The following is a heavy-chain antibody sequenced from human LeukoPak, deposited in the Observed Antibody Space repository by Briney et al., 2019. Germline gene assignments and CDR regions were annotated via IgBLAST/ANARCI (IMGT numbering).Heavy chain of an antibody. Sequence: SETLSLTCTVSGGSISSYYWSWIRRPPGKALEWIGYIYYSGSTNYNPSLKSRVTISLDMSKNQFSLKLSSVTAADTAVYYCARTHGSGAYYYYYYMDVWGKGTTVTVSS. V-gene: IGHV4-59*01. CDR1: GGSISSYY. D-gene: IGHD3-10*01. CDR2: IYYSGST. J-gene: IGHJ6*03. CDR3: ARTHGSGAYYYYYYMDV.